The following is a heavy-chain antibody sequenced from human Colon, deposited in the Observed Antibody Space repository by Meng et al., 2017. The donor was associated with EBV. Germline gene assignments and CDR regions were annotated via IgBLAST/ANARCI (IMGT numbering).Heavy chain of an antibody. J-gene: IGHJ4*02. Sequence: VQPQQSGPGLVRPSQTLSLPCAISGDSVSSNTAAWNWIRQSPSRGLEWLGRTYYRSKWYDDYALSVKSRLTINPDTSKNQFSLQLNSVTPEDTAVYFCARETTGGYYFDYWGQGTLVTVSS. CDR1: GDSVSSNTAA. CDR3: ARETTGGYYFDY. D-gene: IGHD1-1*01. V-gene: IGHV6-1*01. CDR2: TYYRSKWYD.